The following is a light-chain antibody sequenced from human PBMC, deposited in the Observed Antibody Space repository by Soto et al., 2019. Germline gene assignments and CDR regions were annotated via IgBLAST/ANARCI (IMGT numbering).Light chain of an antibody. Sequence: QSALTQPASVSGSPGQSITISCTGTSSDIGAYNFVSWYQQHPGKAPKLMLYDVNIRPSGVSNRSSGSKSGNTASLTISGLQAEDEADYYGTSWTTSTTMIFGGGTKVTVL. J-gene: IGLJ2*01. V-gene: IGLV2-14*03. CDR1: SSDIGAYNF. CDR2: DVN. CDR3: TSWTTSTTMI.